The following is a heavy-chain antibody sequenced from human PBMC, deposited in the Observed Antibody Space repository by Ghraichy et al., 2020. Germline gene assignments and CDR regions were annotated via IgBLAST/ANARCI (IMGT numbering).Heavy chain of an antibody. CDR3: ARGLLSFGELSWFDP. V-gene: IGHV1-3*01. CDR1: GYTFTSYA. CDR2: INAGNGNA. Sequence: ASVKVSCKTSGYTFTSYAVHWVRQAPGQRLEWMGWINAGNGNAKSSQKFQGRVTITRDTSASTAYMELSSLRSEDTALYYCARGLLSFGELSWFDPWGQGTLVTVSS. D-gene: IGHD3-10*01. J-gene: IGHJ5*02.